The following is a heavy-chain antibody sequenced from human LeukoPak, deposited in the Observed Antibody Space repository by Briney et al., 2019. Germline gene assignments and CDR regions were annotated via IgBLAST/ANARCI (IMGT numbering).Heavy chain of an antibody. CDR2: ISYDGSNK. Sequence: GGSLRLCCAASGFTFSSYGMHWDRQAPGKGLEWVAVISYDGSNKYYADSVKGRFTISRDNSKNTLYLQMNSLRAEDTAVYYCAKGYVAAGTRPRGLGYGMDVWGKGTTVTVSS. J-gene: IGHJ6*04. CDR1: GFTFSSYG. D-gene: IGHD6-13*01. CDR3: AKGYVAAGTRPRGLGYGMDV. V-gene: IGHV3-30*18.